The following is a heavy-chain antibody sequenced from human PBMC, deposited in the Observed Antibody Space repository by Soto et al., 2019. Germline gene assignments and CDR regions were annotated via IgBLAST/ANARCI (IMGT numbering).Heavy chain of an antibody. D-gene: IGHD3-22*01. CDR2: ISSSGSTI. Sequence: PGGSLRLSCAASGFTFSDYYVSWIRQAPGKGLEWVSYISSSGSTIYYADSVKGRFTISRDNAKNSLYLQMNSLRAEDTAVYYCASPMVVISQSDYYYGMDVWGQGTTVTVSS. J-gene: IGHJ6*02. CDR1: GFTFSDYY. V-gene: IGHV3-11*01. CDR3: ASPMVVISQSDYYYGMDV.